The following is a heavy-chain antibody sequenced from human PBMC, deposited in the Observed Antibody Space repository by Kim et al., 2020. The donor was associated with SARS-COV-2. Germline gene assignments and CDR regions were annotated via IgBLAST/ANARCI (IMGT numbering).Heavy chain of an antibody. J-gene: IGHJ4*02. V-gene: IGHV1-46*01. CDR3: AREGESLKHFDY. CDR2: T. D-gene: IGHD3-16*01. Sequence: TRYAQKFWCRVTVTRDTSTSTLYMELTSLRSEDTAVYYCAREGESLKHFDYWGQGTLVTVSS.